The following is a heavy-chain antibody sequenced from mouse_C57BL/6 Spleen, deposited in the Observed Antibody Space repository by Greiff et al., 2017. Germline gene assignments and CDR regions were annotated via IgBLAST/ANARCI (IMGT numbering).Heavy chain of an antibody. CDR2: IYPGDGDT. CDR3: VRWDGYYEVYAMDY. D-gene: IGHD2-3*01. J-gene: IGHJ4*01. CDR1: GYAFSSSW. V-gene: IGHV1-82*01. Sequence: QVQLQQSGPELVKPGASVKFSCKASGYAFSSSWMHWVKQRPGQGLEWIGRIYPGDGDTNYNGKFKGKATLTADKSSSTAYMQLSSLTSEDSAVYFGVRWDGYYEVYAMDYWGQGTSVTVSS.